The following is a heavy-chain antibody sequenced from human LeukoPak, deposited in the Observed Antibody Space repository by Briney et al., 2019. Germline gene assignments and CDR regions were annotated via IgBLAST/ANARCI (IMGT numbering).Heavy chain of an antibody. CDR1: GFTFKEYT. CDR2: ISWDGTP. Sequence: GGSLRLSCAASGFTFKEYTMHWVRHAPGKTLEWVSLISWDGTPYYTDSVKGRFTISRDNSKNSLYLQMDTLGSEDTAFYYCVKDLSYESSGYVFDYWGQGTLGTVSP. V-gene: IGHV3-43*01. J-gene: IGHJ4*02. D-gene: IGHD3-22*01. CDR3: VKDLSYESSGYVFDY.